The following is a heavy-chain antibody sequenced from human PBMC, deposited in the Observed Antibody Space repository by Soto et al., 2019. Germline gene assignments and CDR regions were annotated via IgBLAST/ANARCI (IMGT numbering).Heavy chain of an antibody. CDR2: IYYSGST. J-gene: IGHJ4*02. D-gene: IGHD3-22*01. CDR1: GGSISSGGYY. V-gene: IGHV4-31*03. CDR3: ARDLGDSSGYFFDY. Sequence: SETLSLTCTVSGGSISSGGYYWSWIRQHPGKGLEWIGYIYYSGSTYYNPSLKSRVTISVDTSKNQFSLKLSSETAADTAVYYCARDLGDSSGYFFDYWGQGTLVTVSS.